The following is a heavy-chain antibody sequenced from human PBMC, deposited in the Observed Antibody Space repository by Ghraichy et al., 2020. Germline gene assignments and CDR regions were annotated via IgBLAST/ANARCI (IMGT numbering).Heavy chain of an antibody. Sequence: SVKVSCKASGGTFSSYAISWVRQAPGQGLEWMGGIIPIFGTANYAQKFQGRVTITADESTSTAYMELSSLRSEDTAVYYCARDEGGDYDILTGYPYAFDIWGQGTMVTVSS. CDR2: IIPIFGTA. V-gene: IGHV1-69*13. CDR3: ARDEGGDYDILTGYPYAFDI. CDR1: GGTFSSYA. J-gene: IGHJ3*02. D-gene: IGHD3-9*01.